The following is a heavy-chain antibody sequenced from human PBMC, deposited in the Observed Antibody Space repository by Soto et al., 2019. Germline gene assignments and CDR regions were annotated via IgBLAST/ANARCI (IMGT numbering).Heavy chain of an antibody. CDR3: ARLSRDPPDSYYYYMDV. V-gene: IGHV4-59*08. Sequence: SETLSLTCTVSGGSISSYYWSWIRQPPGKGLEWIGYIYYSGSTNYNPSLKSRVTISVDTSKNQFSLKLSSVTAADTAVYYCARLSRDPPDSYYYYMDVWGKGTTVTVS. J-gene: IGHJ6*03. CDR1: GGSISSYY. D-gene: IGHD2-21*02. CDR2: IYYSGST.